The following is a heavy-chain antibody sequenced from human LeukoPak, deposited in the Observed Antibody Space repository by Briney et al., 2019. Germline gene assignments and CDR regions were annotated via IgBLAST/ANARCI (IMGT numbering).Heavy chain of an antibody. Sequence: PSETLSLTCAVYGGSFSGYYWSWLRQPPGKGLEWIGEMNHSGSTNYNPSLTSRATISVDTSKNQFSLKLSSVTAACTAVYYCALWGYCSSTSCYTNYYYYMDVWGKGTTVSVSS. J-gene: IGHJ6*03. CDR3: ALWGYCSSTSCYTNYYYYMDV. V-gene: IGHV4-34*01. D-gene: IGHD2-2*02. CDR1: GGSFSGYY. CDR2: MNHSGST.